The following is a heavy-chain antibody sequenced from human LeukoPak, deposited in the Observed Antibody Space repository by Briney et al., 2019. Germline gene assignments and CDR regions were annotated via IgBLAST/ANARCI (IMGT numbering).Heavy chain of an antibody. CDR3: TLVRVAV. V-gene: IGHV3-15*01. J-gene: IGHJ6*02. Sequence: KPGGSLRLSCAASGFTFSNAWMSWARPAPGKGLEWVGRIKSKSDGGTTDYAAPVKGRFTISRDDSKNTLYLQLDSLKIEDTAVYYCTLVRVAVWGQGTTVSVSS. CDR1: GFTFSNAW. CDR2: IKSKSDGGTT.